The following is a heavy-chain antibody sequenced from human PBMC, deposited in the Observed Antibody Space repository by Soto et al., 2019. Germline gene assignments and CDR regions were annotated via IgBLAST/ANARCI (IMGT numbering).Heavy chain of an antibody. D-gene: IGHD6-13*01. CDR3: ARAGYSSSQGDYFYGMDV. CDR1: GFSFSAYT. CDR2: ISFGGNSK. V-gene: IGHV3-30-3*01. Sequence: QVQLVESGGGVVQPGRSLRLSCAASGFSFSAYTMHWVRQVPGKGLEWVAVISFGGNSKYYADSVKGRFTISSDNSDNTLYLQMNNLGEDDTALYYCARAGYSSSQGDYFYGMDVRGQGTTVTVSS. J-gene: IGHJ6*02.